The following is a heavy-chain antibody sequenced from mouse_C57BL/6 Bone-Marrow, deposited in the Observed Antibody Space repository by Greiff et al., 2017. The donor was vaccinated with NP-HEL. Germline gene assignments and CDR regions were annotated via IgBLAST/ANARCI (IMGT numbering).Heavy chain of an antibody. Sequence: EVKLMESGGGLVKPGGSLKLSCAASGFTFSSYAMSWVRQTPEKRLEWVATISDGGSYTYYPDNVKGRFTISRDNAKNNLYLQMSHLKSEDTAMYYCARALYYGNFDYWGQGTTLTVSS. D-gene: IGHD2-1*01. CDR3: ARALYYGNFDY. CDR2: ISDGGSYT. V-gene: IGHV5-4*03. CDR1: GFTFSSYA. J-gene: IGHJ2*01.